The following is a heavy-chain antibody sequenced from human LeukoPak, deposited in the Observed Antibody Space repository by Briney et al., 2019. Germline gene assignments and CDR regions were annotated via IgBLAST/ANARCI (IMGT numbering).Heavy chain of an antibody. J-gene: IGHJ3*02. CDR1: GYTFTGYY. V-gene: IGHV1-2*04. Sequence: ASVKVSCKASGYTFTGYYMHWVRQAPGQGLEWMGWINPNSGGTNYAQKFQGWVTMTRDTSISTAYMELSRLRSDDTAVYYCARDRAPASSGWVLDAFDIWGQGTMVTVSS. CDR2: INPNSGGT. D-gene: IGHD6-19*01. CDR3: ARDRAPASSGWVLDAFDI.